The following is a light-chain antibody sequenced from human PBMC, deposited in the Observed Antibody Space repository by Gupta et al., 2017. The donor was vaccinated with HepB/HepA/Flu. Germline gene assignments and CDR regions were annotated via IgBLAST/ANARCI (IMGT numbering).Light chain of an antibody. J-gene: IGKJ2*01. Sequence: DIVMTQSTDSLAASPGERATISCKSSQSVFHTSSNRNYLAWYQQKPGQPPRLLIYWASTRESGVPDRFSGSGSRTVFTLTISSLQAEDVAFYFCHQYYCPPYTFGQGTKLEIK. CDR2: WAS. CDR3: HQYYCPPYT. V-gene: IGKV4-1*01. CDR1: QSVFHTSSNRNY.